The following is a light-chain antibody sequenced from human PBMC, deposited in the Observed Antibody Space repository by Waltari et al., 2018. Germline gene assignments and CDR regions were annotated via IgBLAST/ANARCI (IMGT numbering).Light chain of an antibody. V-gene: IGKV3-11*01. CDR2: DAS. CDR3: HQRSLWPWT. J-gene: IGKJ1*01. Sequence: IVLTQSPATLSLSPGERATLSCRASQTVSTYLAWFQQKPGQAPRLLLYDASNRAPGIPARFSGSGSGTDFSLTISSLEPEDFSVYYCHQRSLWPWTFGQGTKVAIK. CDR1: QTVSTY.